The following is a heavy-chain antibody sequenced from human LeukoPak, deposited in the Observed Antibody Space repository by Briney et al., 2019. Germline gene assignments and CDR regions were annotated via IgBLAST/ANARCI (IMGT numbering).Heavy chain of an antibody. CDR1: GFTFSIYA. V-gene: IGHV3-33*01. Sequence: GRSLRLSCAASGFTFSIYAMHWVRQAPGKGMEGVAIVWYDGNNENYVDSVKGRFTISRDNAKNTLYLQMNSLGAEDTAVYFCARVDTAMGSLDYWGQGILVTVSS. J-gene: IGHJ4*02. D-gene: IGHD5-18*01. CDR2: VWYDGNNE. CDR3: ARVDTAMGSLDY.